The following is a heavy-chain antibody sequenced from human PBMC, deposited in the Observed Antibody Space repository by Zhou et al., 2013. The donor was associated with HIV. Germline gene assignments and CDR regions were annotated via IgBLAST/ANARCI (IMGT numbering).Heavy chain of an antibody. CDR2: VDPSGSST. CDR3: ARVVFDRSDY. V-gene: IGHV1-46*01. J-gene: IGHJ4*02. CDR1: GYTFTTYY. Sequence: QVQLVQSGAEVKKPGASVKVSCKASGYTFTTYYIHWVRQAPGQGLEWMGIVDPSGSSTKYAQKFHGRVTMTTDTSTSTAYMEVRSLRSDDTAVYYCARVVFDRSDYWGQGTLVTVSS. D-gene: IGHD3-9*01.